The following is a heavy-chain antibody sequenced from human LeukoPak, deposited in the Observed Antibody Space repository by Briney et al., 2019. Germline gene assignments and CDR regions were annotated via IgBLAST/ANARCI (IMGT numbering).Heavy chain of an antibody. J-gene: IGHJ4*02. CDR3: ARAPYCIGGSCRFDY. Sequence: GGSLRLSCAVSGFTSSSYWMSWVRQAPGKGLEWVANIKQDGSEKYYVDSVKGRFTISRDNAKNSLYLQMNSLRAEDTAVYYCARAPYCIGGSCRFDYWGQGTLVTASS. CDR2: IKQDGSEK. V-gene: IGHV3-7*03. CDR1: GFTSSSYW. D-gene: IGHD2-15*01.